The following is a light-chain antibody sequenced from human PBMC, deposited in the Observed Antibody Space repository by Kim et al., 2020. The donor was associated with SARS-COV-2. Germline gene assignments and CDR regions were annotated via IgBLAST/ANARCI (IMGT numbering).Light chain of an antibody. CDR1: NSDVGSYNY. V-gene: IGLV2-14*04. Sequence: GQSITISSTGTNSDVGSYNYVSWYQQHPDKVPRLLIYDVTQRPSGVSNRFSASKSGKTASLTISGLQAEDEGDYYCISYTRSNTYVFGSGTKVTVL. CDR2: DVT. J-gene: IGLJ1*01. CDR3: ISYTRSNTYV.